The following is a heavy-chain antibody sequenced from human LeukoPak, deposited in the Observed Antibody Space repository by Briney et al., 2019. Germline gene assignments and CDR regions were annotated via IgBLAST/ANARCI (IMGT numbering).Heavy chain of an antibody. CDR3: AKASGYGGNSANFDY. Sequence: GRSLRLSCAASGFTFSSYAMSWVRQAPGKGLEWVSVLSGSGGATYYADSVKGRFTISRDNSKNTLYLQMNSLRAEDTAVYYCAKASGYGGNSANFDYWGQGTLVTVSS. CDR2: LSGSGGAT. CDR1: GFTFSSYA. J-gene: IGHJ4*02. V-gene: IGHV3-23*01. D-gene: IGHD4-23*01.